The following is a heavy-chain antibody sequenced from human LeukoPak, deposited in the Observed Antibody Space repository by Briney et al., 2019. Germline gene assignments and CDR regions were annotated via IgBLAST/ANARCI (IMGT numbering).Heavy chain of an antibody. J-gene: IGHJ3*02. V-gene: IGHV1-2*02. CDR1: GYTFTGYY. Sequence: ASVKVSCKASGYTFTGYYMHWVRQAPGQGLEWMGWINPNSGGTNYAQKFQGRVTMTRDTSISTAYMELSRLRSDDTAVYYCAGIAVAGLNAFDIWGQGTMVTVSS. CDR3: AGIAVAGLNAFDI. D-gene: IGHD6-19*01. CDR2: INPNSGGT.